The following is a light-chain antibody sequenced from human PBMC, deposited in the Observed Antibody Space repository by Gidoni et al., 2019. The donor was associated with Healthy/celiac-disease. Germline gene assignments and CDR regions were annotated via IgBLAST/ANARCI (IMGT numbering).Light chain of an antibody. Sequence: EIVSTQSPGTLSLSPGERATLSCRASQSVSSSYLACYQQKPGQAPRLLIYGAATRATGIPDRFSGSGSGTDFTLPISRLEPEDFSVYYCQQYGSSPPYTFGQGTKLEIK. V-gene: IGKV3-20*01. CDR2: GAA. CDR3: QQYGSSPPYT. J-gene: IGKJ2*01. CDR1: QSVSSSY.